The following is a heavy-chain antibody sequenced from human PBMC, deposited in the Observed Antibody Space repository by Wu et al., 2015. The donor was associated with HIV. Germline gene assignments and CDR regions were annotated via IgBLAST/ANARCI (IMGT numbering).Heavy chain of an antibody. Sequence: QVQLAQSGAEVKKPGSSVRVSCKASGGTFSSYTFNWVRQAPGQGLEWMGRIIPISGTTDYAQKFQGRLTVTADESTRTTYMELSSLRSEDTAVYFCARELLWGEDFWGQGTLVTVSS. J-gene: IGHJ4*02. CDR1: GGTFSSYT. D-gene: IGHD3-10*01. CDR3: ARELLWGEDF. V-gene: IGHV1-69*15. CDR2: IIPISGTT.